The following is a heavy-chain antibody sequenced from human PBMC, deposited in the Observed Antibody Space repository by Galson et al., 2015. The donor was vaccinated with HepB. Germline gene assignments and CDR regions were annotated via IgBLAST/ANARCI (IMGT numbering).Heavy chain of an antibody. Sequence: SVKVSCKASGGTFSSYAISWVRQAPGQGLEWMGGIIPIFGTANYAQKFQGRVTITADESTSTAYMELSSLRSEDTAVYYCARSFDLKKPHFDYWGQGTLVTVSS. CDR3: ARSFDLKKPHFDY. J-gene: IGHJ4*02. CDR1: GGTFSSYA. V-gene: IGHV1-69*13. CDR2: IIPIFGTA.